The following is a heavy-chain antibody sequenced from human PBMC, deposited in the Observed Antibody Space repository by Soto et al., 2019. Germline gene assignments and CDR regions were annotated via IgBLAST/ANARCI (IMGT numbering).Heavy chain of an antibody. CDR3: AKGSFEYISSSDRSSRYYYYMDV. Sequence: PXGSLRLSCAASGFTFSSYAMSWVRQAPGKGLEWVSAISGSGGSTYYADSVKGRFTISRDNSKNTLYLQMNSLRAEDTAVYYCAKGSFEYISSSDRSSRYYYYMDVWGKGTTVTVSS. V-gene: IGHV3-23*01. D-gene: IGHD6-6*01. J-gene: IGHJ6*03. CDR1: GFTFSSYA. CDR2: ISGSGGST.